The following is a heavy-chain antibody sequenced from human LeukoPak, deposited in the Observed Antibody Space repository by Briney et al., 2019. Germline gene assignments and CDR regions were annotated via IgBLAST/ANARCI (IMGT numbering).Heavy chain of an antibody. Sequence: SETLSLTCTVSVGSINGYYWSWIRQPPGKGLEWIGYIYTSENTNYSPFLKSRVTISIDTSKNQLSLKLSSVTAADTAVYYCARHRLIAAAGTGNWFDAWGQGTLVTVSS. J-gene: IGHJ5*02. CDR1: VGSINGYY. D-gene: IGHD6-13*01. CDR2: IYTSENT. CDR3: ARHRLIAAAGTGNWFDA. V-gene: IGHV4-4*09.